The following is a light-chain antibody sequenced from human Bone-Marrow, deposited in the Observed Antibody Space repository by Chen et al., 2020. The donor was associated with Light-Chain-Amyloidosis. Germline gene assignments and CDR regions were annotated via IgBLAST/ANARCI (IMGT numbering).Light chain of an antibody. Sequence: YEPPQPPSVSGSPGQTARITCSGDDLPTKYAYWYQQKPGQAPVLVIHRDTERPSGISERFSGSSSGTTATLTISGVQAEDEADYHCQSADSSGTYEVIFGGGTKLTVL. CDR2: RDT. J-gene: IGLJ2*01. CDR3: QSADSSGTYEVI. CDR1: DLPTKY. V-gene: IGLV3-25*03.